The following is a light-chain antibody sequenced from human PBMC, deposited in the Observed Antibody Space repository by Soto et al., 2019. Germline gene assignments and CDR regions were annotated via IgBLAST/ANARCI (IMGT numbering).Light chain of an antibody. V-gene: IGLV3-21*02. CDR3: GSYAGSNTLV. CDR2: EDR. J-gene: IGLJ1*01. Sequence: SYELTQPPSVSAAPGQTARITCGGDDIGSKSVHWYQQKPGQAPVLVVYEDRARPSGVPARFSGSKSGNTASLTVSGLQAEDEADYYCGSYAGSNTLVFGTGTKVTV. CDR1: DIGSKS.